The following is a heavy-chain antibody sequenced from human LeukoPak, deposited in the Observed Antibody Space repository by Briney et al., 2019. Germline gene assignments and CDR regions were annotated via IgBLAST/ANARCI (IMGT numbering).Heavy chain of an antibody. J-gene: IGHJ4*02. CDR1: GGHISSSRYS. Sequence: SETLSLTCTVPGGHISSSRYSWGWIRQPPGKGLEWIGSIHYSGSTYYHPSLKSRVTISVDTSKDQFSLKRSSVAAADTAGFYCARLSPYLGSGSSSFPDDFWGQGTLVTVSS. CDR3: ARLSPYLGSGSSSFPDDF. D-gene: IGHD3-10*01. CDR2: IHYSGST. V-gene: IGHV4-39*01.